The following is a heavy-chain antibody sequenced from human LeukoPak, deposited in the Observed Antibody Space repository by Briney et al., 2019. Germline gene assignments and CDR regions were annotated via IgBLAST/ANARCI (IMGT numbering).Heavy chain of an antibody. Sequence: GASVTVSCKASGYTFTGYYMHWVRQAAGQGLEWMGWINPNSGGTNYAQKFQGRVTMTRDTSISTAYMELSRLRSDDTAVYYCARDRNRITIFGVVSTAFDPWGQGTLVTVSS. V-gene: IGHV1-2*02. CDR3: ARDRNRITIFGVVSTAFDP. J-gene: IGHJ5*02. CDR2: INPNSGGT. CDR1: GYTFTGYY. D-gene: IGHD3-3*01.